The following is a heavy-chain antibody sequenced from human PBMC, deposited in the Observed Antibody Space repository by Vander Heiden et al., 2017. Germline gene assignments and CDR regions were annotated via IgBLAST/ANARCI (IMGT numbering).Heavy chain of an antibody. CDR2: ITWKSGSM. CDR1: AFTFDAYA. D-gene: IGHD3-10*01. J-gene: IGHJ3*02. CDR3: AKDIAGPGSAFHI. V-gene: IGHV3-9*01. Sequence: EVQLVASGGGLVQPGRSVRLSCATSAFTFDAYALHWDRQEPGKGLEGVSGITWKSGSMGYADSVKGRFTISRDNAKNSRYLQMNSLRADDTALYYCAKDIAGPGSAFHIWGQGTMVTVS.